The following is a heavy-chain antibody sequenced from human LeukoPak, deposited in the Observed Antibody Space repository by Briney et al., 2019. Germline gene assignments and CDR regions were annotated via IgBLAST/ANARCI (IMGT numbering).Heavy chain of an antibody. V-gene: IGHV4-34*01. CDR3: ARGVDTARGFDY. CDR2: INHSGST. CDR1: GGSFSGYY. Sequence: SETLSLTCAVYGGSFSGYYWSWIRQPPGKGLEWIGEINHSGSTNYNPSLKSRVTTSVDTSKNQFSLKLSSVTAADTAVYYCARGVDTARGFDYWGQGTLVTVSS. D-gene: IGHD5-18*01. J-gene: IGHJ4*02.